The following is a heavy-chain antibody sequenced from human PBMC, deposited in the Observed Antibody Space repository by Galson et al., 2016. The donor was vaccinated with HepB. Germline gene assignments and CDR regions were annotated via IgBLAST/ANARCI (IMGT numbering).Heavy chain of an antibody. D-gene: IGHD3/OR15-3a*01. J-gene: IGHJ6*02. CDR3: AVGPYYYAMDV. CDR1: GYGFSTYD. Sequence: SVKVSCKASGYGFSTYDINWVRQAPGQGLEWMGWISPYNGDTNSIQKFQGRVTMTTDTSTRTAYMELRSLRSDDTAAYYCAVGPYYYAMDVWGQGTTVTVSS. V-gene: IGHV1-18*01. CDR2: ISPYNGDT.